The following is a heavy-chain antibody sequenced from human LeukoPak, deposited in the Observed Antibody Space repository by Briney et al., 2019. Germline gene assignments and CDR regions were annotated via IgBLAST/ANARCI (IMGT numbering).Heavy chain of an antibody. CDR2: ISYSGNT. V-gene: IGHV4-59*01. D-gene: IGHD5-24*01. CDR3: ARDLDGYNLHFDY. Sequence: SETLSLTCIVSGGSISKYYWSWIRQPPGKGLEWIGYISYSGNTKYNSSLKSRVTISLDTSKNQFSLKLTSVTAADTAVYYCARDLDGYNLHFDYWGQGTLVTVSS. J-gene: IGHJ4*02. CDR1: GGSISKYY.